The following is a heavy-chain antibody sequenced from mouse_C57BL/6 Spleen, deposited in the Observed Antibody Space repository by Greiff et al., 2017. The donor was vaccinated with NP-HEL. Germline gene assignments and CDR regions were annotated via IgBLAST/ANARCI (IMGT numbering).Heavy chain of an antibody. CDR3: ARGRSYAMDY. Sequence: VKLQQSGPELVKPGASVKISCKASGYAFSSSWMNWVKQRPGKGLEWIGRIYPGDGDTNYNGKFKGKATLTADKSSSTAYMQLSSLTSEDSAVYFCARGRSYAMDYWGQGTSVTVSS. CDR2: IYPGDGDT. V-gene: IGHV1-82*01. J-gene: IGHJ4*01. CDR1: GYAFSSSW.